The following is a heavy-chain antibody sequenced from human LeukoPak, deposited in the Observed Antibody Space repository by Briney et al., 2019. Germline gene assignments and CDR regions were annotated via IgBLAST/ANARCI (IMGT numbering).Heavy chain of an antibody. CDR2: INHSGST. Sequence: SETLSLTCAVYGGSFSGYYWSWIRQPPGKGLEWIGEINHSGSTNYNPSLKSRVTISVDTSKNQFSLKLSSVTAADTAVYYCARGALSGPPAYWGQGTLVTVSS. D-gene: IGHD5-12*01. V-gene: IGHV4-34*01. CDR3: ARGALSGPPAY. CDR1: GGSFSGYY. J-gene: IGHJ4*02.